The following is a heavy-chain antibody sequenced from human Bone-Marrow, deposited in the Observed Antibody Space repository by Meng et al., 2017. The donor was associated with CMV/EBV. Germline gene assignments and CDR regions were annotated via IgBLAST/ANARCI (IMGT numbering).Heavy chain of an antibody. V-gene: IGHV3-7*01. Sequence: GESLKISCAASEFSLFYHWMTWVRQAPGKGLEWVANINEHGTEKYYVDSVKGRFTISRDNAKKSLYLQMDTLRAEDTAVYYCARSDPVSYSGYDLDGAFDIWGQGTMVTVSS. CDR2: INEHGTEK. CDR1: EFSLFYHW. J-gene: IGHJ3*02. D-gene: IGHD5-12*01. CDR3: ARSDPVSYSGYDLDGAFDI.